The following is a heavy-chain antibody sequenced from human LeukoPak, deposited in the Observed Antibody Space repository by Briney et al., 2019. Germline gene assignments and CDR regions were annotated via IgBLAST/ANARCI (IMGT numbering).Heavy chain of an antibody. CDR3: ASRYCSSTSCPPGYFDY. CDR1: GFTFSSYW. J-gene: IGHJ4*02. D-gene: IGHD2-2*01. Sequence: GGSLRLSCAASGFTFSSYWMSWVRQAPGKGLEWVANIKQDGSEKYYVDSVKGRFTISRDNAKNSLYLQMNSLRAEDTAVYYCASRYCSSTSCPPGYFDYWGQGTLVTVSS. CDR2: IKQDGSEK. V-gene: IGHV3-7*01.